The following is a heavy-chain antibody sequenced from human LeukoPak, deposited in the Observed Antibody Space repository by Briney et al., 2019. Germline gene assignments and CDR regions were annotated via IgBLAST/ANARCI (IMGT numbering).Heavy chain of an antibody. D-gene: IGHD3-22*01. CDR2: IYTSGST. V-gene: IGHV4-4*07. J-gene: IGHJ4*02. Sequence: SETLPLTCTVSGGSISSYYWSWIRQPAGRGLEWIGRIYTSGSTNYNPSLKSRVTMSVDTSKNQCSLKLSSVTAADTAVYYCARVYYDSSGYYYFDYWGQGTLVTVSS. CDR3: ARVYYDSSGYYYFDY. CDR1: GGSISSYY.